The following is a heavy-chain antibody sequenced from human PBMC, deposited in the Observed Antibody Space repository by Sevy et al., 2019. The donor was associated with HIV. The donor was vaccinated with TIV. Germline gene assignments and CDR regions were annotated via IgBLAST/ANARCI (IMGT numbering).Heavy chain of an antibody. CDR3: VRANEVVASILDA. D-gene: IGHD2-15*01. V-gene: IGHV3-7*03. CDR2: IKQDGSEA. CDR1: GFNFRNVW. J-gene: IGHJ5*02. Sequence: GGSLRLSCVASGFNFRNVWMSWVHQAPGKGLECVADIKQDGSEAYYVDSVKGRFTISRDNAKNSLYLQMNSLRDEDTAMYFCVRANEVVASILDAWGQGTPVTVSS.